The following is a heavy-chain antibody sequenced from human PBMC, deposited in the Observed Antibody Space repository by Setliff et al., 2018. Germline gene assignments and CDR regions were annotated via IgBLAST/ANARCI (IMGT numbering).Heavy chain of an antibody. Sequence: SETLSLTCTVSGYSISSGYNWAWVRQPPGKGLEWIGSIYHDGTTHYNPSLKSRLTMSVDTSKNQFSLKLSSVTAADTAVYYCARDGYYYDRPYFDYWGQGTLVTVSS. CDR3: ARDGYYYDRPYFDY. CDR2: IYHDGTT. V-gene: IGHV4-38-2*02. CDR1: GYSISSGYN. D-gene: IGHD3-22*01. J-gene: IGHJ4*02.